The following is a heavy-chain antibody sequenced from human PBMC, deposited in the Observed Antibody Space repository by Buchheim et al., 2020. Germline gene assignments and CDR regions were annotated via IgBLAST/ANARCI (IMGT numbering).Heavy chain of an antibody. Sequence: QVQLQESGPGLVKPSETLSLTCTVSDDSVSSDDYYWSWIRQPPGKGLEWIGYISSIGSTNYSPSLKSRVNMSVDTSKNQFSLKLSSVTAADTAVYYCARDFSDSGSPGYWGQGTL. CDR2: ISSIGST. J-gene: IGHJ4*02. V-gene: IGHV4-61*08. CDR3: ARDFSDSGSPGY. D-gene: IGHD3-10*01. CDR1: DDSVSSDDYY.